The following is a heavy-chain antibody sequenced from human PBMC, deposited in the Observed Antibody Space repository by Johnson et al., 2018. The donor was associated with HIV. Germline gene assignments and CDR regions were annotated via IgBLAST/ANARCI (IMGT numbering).Heavy chain of an antibody. CDR3: GRIQQSMGATRYAFDM. V-gene: IGHV3-7*05. D-gene: IGHD1-26*01. CDR2: INQDGSEK. Sequence: VQLVESGGGLVQPGGSLRLSCAASGFTFSSYWMNWVRQAPGKGLEWVANINQDGSEKYYVDSVKGRFTISRDNAQNSLYLQMNSLRAGDTAVYYCGRIQQSMGATRYAFDMWGQGTMVTVSS. J-gene: IGHJ3*02. CDR1: GFTFSSYW.